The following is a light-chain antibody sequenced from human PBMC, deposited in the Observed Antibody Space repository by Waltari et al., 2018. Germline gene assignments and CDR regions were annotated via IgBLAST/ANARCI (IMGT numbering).Light chain of an antibody. J-gene: IGKJ3*01. CDR2: GAS. V-gene: IGKV3-20*01. Sequence: VILTQSPATLSLSPGERATLSCRASQSVSSYLAWYQQKPGQAPRLLIYGASSRATGIPYRFSGIWSGTEFTLTISSLEPEDFAVYYCQKYSSSPFTFGPGTKLDIK. CDR3: QKYSSSPFT. CDR1: QSVSSY.